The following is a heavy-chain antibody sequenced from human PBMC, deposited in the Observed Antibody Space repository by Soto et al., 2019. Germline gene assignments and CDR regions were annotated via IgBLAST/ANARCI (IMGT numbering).Heavy chain of an antibody. CDR2: INAGNGNT. V-gene: IGHV1-3*01. D-gene: IGHD3-22*01. Sequence: ASVKVSCKASGYTFTSYAMHCVRQAPGQRLEWMGWINAGNGNTKYSQKFQGRVTMTRDTSTSTVYMELSSLRSEDTAVYYCARVMYTYYYDSSGYPVFDYWGQGTLVTVSS. CDR3: ARVMYTYYYDSSGYPVFDY. CDR1: GYTFTSYA. J-gene: IGHJ4*02.